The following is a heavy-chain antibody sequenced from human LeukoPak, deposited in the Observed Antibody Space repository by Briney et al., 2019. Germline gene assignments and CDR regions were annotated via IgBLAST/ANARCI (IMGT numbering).Heavy chain of an antibody. CDR3: AKDLHIVVAEIKPHDAFDI. V-gene: IGHV3-23*01. CDR2: ISGSGGST. Sequence: QAGGSLRLSCAASGFTFSSYAMSWVRQAPGKGLEWVSAISGSGGSTYYADSVKGRFTISRDNSKNTLYLQMNSLRAEDTAVYYCAKDLHIVVAEIKPHDAFDIWGQGTMVTVSS. CDR1: GFTFSSYA. J-gene: IGHJ3*02. D-gene: IGHD2-21*01.